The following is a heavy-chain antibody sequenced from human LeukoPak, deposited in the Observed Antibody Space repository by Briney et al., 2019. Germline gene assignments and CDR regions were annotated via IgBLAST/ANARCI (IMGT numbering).Heavy chain of an antibody. CDR2: MNPNSGNT. CDR1: GYTFTSYG. Sequence: ASVKVSCKASGYTFTSYGINWVRQATGQGLEWMGWMNPNSGNTGYAQKFQGRVTMTRNTSIRTTNMELSSLRSEDTAVYYCARIIYDYVGGSYYMDVWGKGTTVTISS. V-gene: IGHV1-8*02. D-gene: IGHD3-16*01. CDR3: ARIIYDYVGGSYYMDV. J-gene: IGHJ6*03.